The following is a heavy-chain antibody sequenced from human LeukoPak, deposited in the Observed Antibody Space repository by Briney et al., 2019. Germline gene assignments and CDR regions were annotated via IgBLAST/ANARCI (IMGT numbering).Heavy chain of an antibody. Sequence: ASVKVSCKVSGYTLTELSMHWVRQAPGKGLEWMGGFDPEDGETIYAQKFQGRVTMTEDTSTDTAYMELSSPRSEDTAVYYCATPGVGLRFLEWLPHPFDYWGQGTLVTVSS. D-gene: IGHD3-3*01. CDR3: ATPGVGLRFLEWLPHPFDY. CDR1: GYTLTELS. CDR2: FDPEDGET. V-gene: IGHV1-24*01. J-gene: IGHJ4*02.